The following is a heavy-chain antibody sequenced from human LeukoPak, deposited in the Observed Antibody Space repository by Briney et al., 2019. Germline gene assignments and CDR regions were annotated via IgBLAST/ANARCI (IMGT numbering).Heavy chain of an antibody. V-gene: IGHV4-4*07. CDR3: ARGGEGPAVMGDLFAS. J-gene: IGHJ4*02. CDR2: VCNSGNT. CDR1: GVSLSSFC. D-gene: IGHD2-2*01. Sequence: SETLSLTCTVSGVSLSSFCWSWIRQPATKGLEWIGRVCNSGNTNYNPSLRSRVIMSIDTSKNQLSLDLSSVTAADTAVYHCARGGEGPAVMGDLFASWGQGTRSPSPQ.